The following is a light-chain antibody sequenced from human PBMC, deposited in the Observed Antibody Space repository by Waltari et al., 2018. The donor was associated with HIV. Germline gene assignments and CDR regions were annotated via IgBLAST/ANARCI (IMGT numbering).Light chain of an antibody. CDR1: GSDIGRYHF. CDR3: SSYTISSTVV. Sequence: QSALTQSAPVSGSPGQSITLPCSGTGSDIGRYHFVSWYQQQPGKAPKLLIYAVTDRPSGISDRFSGSKSGNTASLTISGLQAEDEADYYCSSYTISSTVVFGGGTKLTVL. V-gene: IGLV2-14*03. J-gene: IGLJ2*01. CDR2: AVT.